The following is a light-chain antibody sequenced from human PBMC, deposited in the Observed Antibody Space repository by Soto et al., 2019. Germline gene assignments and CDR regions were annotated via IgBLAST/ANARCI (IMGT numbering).Light chain of an antibody. CDR3: QQFHYWWT. J-gene: IGKJ1*01. Sequence: EIVMTQSPATLSVSPGERATLSCRASQNIDNKLVWYQQKPGQVPRLLIYDASTRATGIPARFSDSGSGTEFTLTISSLQSEDFAFYYCQQFHYWWTFGQGTKVEIK. CDR1: QNIDNK. CDR2: DAS. V-gene: IGKV3-15*01.